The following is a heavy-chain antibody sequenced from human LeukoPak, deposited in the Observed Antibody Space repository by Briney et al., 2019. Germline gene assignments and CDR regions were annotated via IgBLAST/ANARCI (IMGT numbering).Heavy chain of an antibody. Sequence: SETLSLTCIVSGGSISSGDYYWSWIRQPPGKGLEWIGYIYYSGSTYYNPSLKSRVTISVDTSKNQFSLKLSSVTAADTAVYYCARGKQQLVYDYFDYWGQGTLVTASS. D-gene: IGHD6-13*01. V-gene: IGHV4-30-4*08. CDR3: ARGKQQLVYDYFDY. CDR2: IYYSGST. J-gene: IGHJ4*02. CDR1: GGSISSGDYY.